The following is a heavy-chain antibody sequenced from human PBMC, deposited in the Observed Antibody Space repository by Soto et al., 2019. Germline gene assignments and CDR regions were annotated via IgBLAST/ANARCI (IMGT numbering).Heavy chain of an antibody. V-gene: IGHV1-2*04. CDR1: GYTFTGYY. CDR2: INPNSGGT. Sequence: ASVKVSCKASGYTFTGYYMHWVRQAPGQGLEWMGWINPNSGGTNYAQKFQGWVTMTRDTSISTAYMELSRLRSDDTAVYYCARDLYYDSSGYYDYWGQGTLVTVSS. J-gene: IGHJ4*02. D-gene: IGHD3-22*01. CDR3: ARDLYYDSSGYYDY.